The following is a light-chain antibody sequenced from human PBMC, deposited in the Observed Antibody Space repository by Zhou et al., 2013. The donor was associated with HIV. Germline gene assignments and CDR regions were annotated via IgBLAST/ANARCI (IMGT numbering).Light chain of an antibody. CDR1: QGISTW. V-gene: IGKV1-8*01. Sequence: AIRVTQSPSSFSASTGDRVTITCRASQGISTWLAWYQQKPGKAPNLLLYGASTLQSGVPSRFSGRGSGTDFTLIISGLQPEDFATYYCQQTNSFPFTFGPGTRVAVK. J-gene: IGKJ3*01. CDR2: GAS. CDR3: QQTNSFPFT.